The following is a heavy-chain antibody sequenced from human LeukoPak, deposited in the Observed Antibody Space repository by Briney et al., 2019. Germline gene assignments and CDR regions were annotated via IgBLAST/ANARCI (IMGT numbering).Heavy chain of an antibody. Sequence: ASVKVSCKASGYTFTSYYMHWVRQAPGQGLEWMGIINPSGGSTSYAQKFQGRVTMTRDTSTSTVYMELSSLRSEDTAVYYCAREYYDILSGYLEPGDYYYYDYMDVWGKGTTVTVSS. J-gene: IGHJ6*03. CDR2: INPSGGST. V-gene: IGHV1-46*01. D-gene: IGHD3-9*01. CDR3: AREYYDILSGYLEPGDYYYYDYMDV. CDR1: GYTFTSYY.